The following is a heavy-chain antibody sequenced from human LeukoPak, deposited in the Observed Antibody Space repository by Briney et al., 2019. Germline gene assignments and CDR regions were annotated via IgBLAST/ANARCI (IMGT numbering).Heavy chain of an antibody. Sequence: GGSLRLSCAASGFTFSSYSMNLVRQAPGKGLEWVSSISSSSSYIYYADSVKGRFTISRDNAKNSLYLQMNSLRAEDTAVYYCARDYDILTTYYYYGMDVWGQGTTVTVSS. CDR1: GFTFSSYS. V-gene: IGHV3-21*01. J-gene: IGHJ6*02. CDR3: ARDYDILTTYYYYGMDV. CDR2: ISSSSSYI. D-gene: IGHD3-9*01.